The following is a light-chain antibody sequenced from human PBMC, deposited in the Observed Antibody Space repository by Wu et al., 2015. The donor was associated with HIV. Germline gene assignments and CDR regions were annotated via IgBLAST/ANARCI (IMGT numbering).Light chain of an antibody. CDR1: QSVSSN. V-gene: IGKV3-15*01. CDR3: QQYXMART. J-gene: IGKJ1*01. CDR2: GAS. Sequence: EIVMTQSPATLSVSPGERATLSCRASQSVSSNLAWYQQKPGQGPRLLIYGASTRATGIPVRFSGSGSGTEFTLTISSLQSEDFAFYYCQQYXMARTFGQGTEGG.